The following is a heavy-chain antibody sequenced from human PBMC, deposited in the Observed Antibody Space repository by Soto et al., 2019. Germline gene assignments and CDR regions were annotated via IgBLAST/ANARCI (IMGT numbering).Heavy chain of an antibody. J-gene: IGHJ4*02. CDR3: ARARWSGHYFDY. CDR1: GFTFSNYS. CDR2: ISSSSGYI. D-gene: IGHD3-3*01. V-gene: IGHV3-21*01. Sequence: GGSLRLSCAASGFTFSNYSMNWVRQAPGKGLEWVSSISSSSGYIYYADSVKGRFTISRDNAKNSLYLQMNSLRAEDTAVYYCARARWSGHYFDYWGQGTLVTVSS.